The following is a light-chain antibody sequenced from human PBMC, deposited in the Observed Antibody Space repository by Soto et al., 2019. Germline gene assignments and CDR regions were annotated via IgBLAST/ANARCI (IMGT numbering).Light chain of an antibody. CDR2: GNT. J-gene: IGLJ2*01. V-gene: IGLV1-40*01. CDR1: SSNIGAGYD. Sequence: QAVLTQPPSVSVAPGQRVTISCTGSSSNIGAGYDVHWYQQLPGRAPKLLIYGNTNRPSGVPDRFSGSKSGTSASLAITGLQAEDEAGYYCLSFDSSLSVVFGGGTKLTVL. CDR3: LSFDSSLSVV.